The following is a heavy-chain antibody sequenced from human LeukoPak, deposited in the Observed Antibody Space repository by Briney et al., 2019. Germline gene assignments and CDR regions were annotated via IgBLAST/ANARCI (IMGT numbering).Heavy chain of an antibody. Sequence: SQTLSLTCAISGDSVSSNSAAWNWIRQSPSRGLEWLGRTYYTSKWNNDYAVSVKSRITINPDTSKNQFSLQLSSVTPEDTAVYYCARDRGYSYGYCGFDIRGQGTMVTVSS. V-gene: IGHV6-1*01. CDR1: GDSVSSNSAA. J-gene: IGHJ3*02. CDR2: TYYTSKWNN. CDR3: ARDRGYSYGYCGFDI. D-gene: IGHD5-18*01.